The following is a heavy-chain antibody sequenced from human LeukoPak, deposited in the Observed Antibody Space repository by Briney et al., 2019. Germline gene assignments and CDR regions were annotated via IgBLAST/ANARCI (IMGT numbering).Heavy chain of an antibody. J-gene: IGHJ3*02. Sequence: SETLSLTCTVSGGSITNSYWNWIRQSPGKGLEWIGYINYSGSTNYNPSLKSRVTISVDTSKNQFSLKLSSVTAADTAVYFCARDPLATNDFDIWGQGTMVTVSS. CDR3: ARDPLATNDFDI. CDR2: INYSGST. CDR1: GGSITNSY. V-gene: IGHV4-59*01. D-gene: IGHD1-1*01.